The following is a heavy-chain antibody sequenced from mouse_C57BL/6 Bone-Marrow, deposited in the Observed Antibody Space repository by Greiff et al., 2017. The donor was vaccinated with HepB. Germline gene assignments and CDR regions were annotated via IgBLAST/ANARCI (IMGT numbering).Heavy chain of an antibody. CDR3: ARLDGYYGDY. V-gene: IGHV5-15*04. Sequence: EVKVEESGGGLVQPGGSLKLSCAASGFTFSDYGMAWVRQAPRKGPEWVAFISNLAYSIYYADTVTGRFTISRENAKNTLYLEMSSLRSEDTAMYYCARLDGYYGDYWGQGTTLTVSS. CDR1: GFTFSDYG. D-gene: IGHD2-3*01. J-gene: IGHJ2*01. CDR2: ISNLAYSI.